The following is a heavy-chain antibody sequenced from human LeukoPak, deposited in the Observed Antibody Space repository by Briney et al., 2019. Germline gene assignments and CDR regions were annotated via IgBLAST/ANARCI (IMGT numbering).Heavy chain of an antibody. Sequence: PSETLSLTCAVYGGSLSGYYLSWIRQPPGKGLEWIGEINHSGSTNYSPSLKSRVTISVDTSKNQFSLKLSSVTAADTAVYYCARVGTKVSVAGPFDPWGQGTLVTVSS. D-gene: IGHD6-19*01. V-gene: IGHV4-34*01. J-gene: IGHJ5*02. CDR1: GGSLSGYY. CDR2: INHSGST. CDR3: ARVGTKVSVAGPFDP.